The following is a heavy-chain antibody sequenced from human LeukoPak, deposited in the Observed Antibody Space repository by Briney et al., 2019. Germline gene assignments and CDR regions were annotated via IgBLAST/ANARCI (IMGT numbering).Heavy chain of an antibody. V-gene: IGHV3-11*01. J-gene: IGHJ4*02. CDR2: IRSRDTTI. CDR3: ARDRNYYGSGSYYMDY. Sequence: GGSLRLSCAASGFTFSSYAMSWIRQAPGKGLEWVSYIRSRDTTIYYADSVKGRFTISRDNAKNSLYLQMNSLRAEDTAVYYCARDRNYYGSGSYYMDYWGQGTLVTVSS. CDR1: GFTFSSYA. D-gene: IGHD3-10*01.